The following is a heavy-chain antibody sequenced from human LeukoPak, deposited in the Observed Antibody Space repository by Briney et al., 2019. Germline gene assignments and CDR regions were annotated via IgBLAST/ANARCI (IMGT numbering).Heavy chain of an antibody. D-gene: IGHD4-17*01. J-gene: IGHJ4*02. CDR2: INHSGST. V-gene: IGHV4-34*01. CDR1: GGSFSGYY. CDR3: ARGRSSTTVTPWYFDY. Sequence: SETLSLTCAVYGGSFSGYYWSWIRQPPGKGLEWIGEINHSGSTNYNPSLKSRVTISVDTSKNQFSLRLTSVTAADTAVYYCARGRSSTTVTPWYFDYWGQGTLVTVSS.